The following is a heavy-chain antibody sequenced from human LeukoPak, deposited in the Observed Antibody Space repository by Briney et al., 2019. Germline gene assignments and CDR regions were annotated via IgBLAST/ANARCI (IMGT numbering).Heavy chain of an antibody. D-gene: IGHD3-10*01. J-gene: IGHJ3*02. CDR2: ISSSSSYI. Sequence: GGSLRLSCAASGFTFSSYNRNWVRQAPGKGLEWVSSISSSSSYIYYADSVKGRFTISRDNAKKSLYLEMNSLRAEDTAVYYCARRIAARWELLGALDIWGQGTMVTVSS. CDR1: GFTFSSYN. V-gene: IGHV3-21*01. CDR3: ARRIAARWELLGALDI.